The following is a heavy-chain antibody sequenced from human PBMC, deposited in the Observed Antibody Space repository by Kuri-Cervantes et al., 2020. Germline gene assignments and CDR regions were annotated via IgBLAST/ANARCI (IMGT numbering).Heavy chain of an antibody. CDR2: IKQDGSEK. CDR3: ARDKGIYDPSGVRGYHFDY. V-gene: IGHV3-7*03. CDR1: GFTFSSYW. D-gene: IGHD3-22*01. J-gene: IGHJ4*02. Sequence: GGSLRLSCAASGFTFSSYWMSWVRQAPGKGLEWVANIKQDGSEKYYVDSVKGRFTISRDNAKNSLYLQMNSLRAEDTAVYYCARDKGIYDPSGVRGYHFDYWGQGTLVTVSS.